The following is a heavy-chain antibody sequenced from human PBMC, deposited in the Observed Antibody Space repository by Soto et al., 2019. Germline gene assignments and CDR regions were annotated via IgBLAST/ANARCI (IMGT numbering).Heavy chain of an antibody. Sequence: LRLSCAASGLTFSSYSVNWVSQAPGKGLEWVSFISGGSDTTYYTPSVKGRFTISRDDFRNTLYLQMNSLRTEDTAIYYCAKLRDFVVLPAGILDYWGPGTLVTVSS. CDR3: AKLRDFVVLPAGILDY. CDR1: GLTFSSYS. D-gene: IGHD2-8*01. J-gene: IGHJ4*02. CDR2: ISGGSDTT. V-gene: IGHV3-23*01.